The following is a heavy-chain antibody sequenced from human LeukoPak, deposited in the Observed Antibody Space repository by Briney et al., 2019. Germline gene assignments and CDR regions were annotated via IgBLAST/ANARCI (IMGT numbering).Heavy chain of an antibody. CDR3: ARAGYCSSTCCNWFDP. D-gene: IGHD2-2*03. Sequence: GESLKISCKGSGYSFTSYWIGWVRQMPGKGLEWMGIIYPGDSDTRYSPSFQGQVTISADKSISTAYLQWSSLKASDTAMYYCARAGYCSSTCCNWFDPWGQGTLVTVSS. V-gene: IGHV5-51*01. CDR2: IYPGDSDT. CDR1: GYSFTSYW. J-gene: IGHJ5*02.